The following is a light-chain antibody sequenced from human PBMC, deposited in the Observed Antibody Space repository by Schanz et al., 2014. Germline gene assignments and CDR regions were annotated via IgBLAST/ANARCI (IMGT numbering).Light chain of an antibody. CDR3: EQCYTTPFT. Sequence: EIVLTQSPATLSLSPGERATLSCRASQSVTSWLAWYQQKPGQAPRLLIYGASNRATGIPARFSGSGSGTDFTLTISSLQAEDVAVYYCEQCYTTPFTFGPGTKVDIK. V-gene: IGKV3-11*01. J-gene: IGKJ3*01. CDR2: GAS. CDR1: QSVTSW.